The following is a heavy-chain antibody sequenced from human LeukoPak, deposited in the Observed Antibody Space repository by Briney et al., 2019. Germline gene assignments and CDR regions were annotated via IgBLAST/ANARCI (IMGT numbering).Heavy chain of an antibody. V-gene: IGHV3-74*01. D-gene: IGHD1-14*01. CDR1: GLTFSTFW. Sequence: GGSLRLSCSVSGLTFSTFWMHWVRQAPGKGLVWVSHINPDGRTTTYADSVKGRFTISRDNAKNTLYLQMNSLRAEDTAAYFCARDAETAGSDYWGQGTLVTVSS. J-gene: IGHJ4*02. CDR3: ARDAETAGSDY. CDR2: INPDGRTT.